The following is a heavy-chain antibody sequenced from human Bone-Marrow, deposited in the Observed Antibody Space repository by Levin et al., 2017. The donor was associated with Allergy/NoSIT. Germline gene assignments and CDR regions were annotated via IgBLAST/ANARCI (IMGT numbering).Heavy chain of an antibody. CDR1: GFTFSSYG. V-gene: IGHV3-30*18. CDR3: VKDRIAGGSSSSSGYYYYGMDV. J-gene: IGHJ6*02. Sequence: GGSLRLSCAASGFTFSSYGMHWVRQAPGKGLEWVAVMSSDGSKTYYADSVRGRFTISRDNSKNRLYLQMNSLRVEDTAVFFCVKDRIAGGSSSSSGYYYYGMDVWGQGTTVTVSS. D-gene: IGHD6-6*01. CDR2: MSSDGSKT.